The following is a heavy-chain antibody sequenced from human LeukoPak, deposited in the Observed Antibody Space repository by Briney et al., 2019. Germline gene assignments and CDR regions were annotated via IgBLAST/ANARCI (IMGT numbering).Heavy chain of an antibody. J-gene: IGHJ6*04. D-gene: IGHD3-10*01. CDR1: GGSISSSNW. CDR2: IYHSGST. V-gene: IGHV4-4*02. Sequence: PSETLSLTCAVSGGSISSSNWWSWVRQPPGKGLEWIGEIYHSGSTNYNPSLKSRVTISVDKSKNQFSLKLSSVTAADTAVYYCARASGSYGSGSYYYYGMDVWGKGTTVTVSS. CDR3: ARASGSYGSGSYYYYGMDV.